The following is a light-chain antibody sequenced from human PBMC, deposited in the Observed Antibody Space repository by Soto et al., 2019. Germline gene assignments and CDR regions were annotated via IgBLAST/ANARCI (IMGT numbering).Light chain of an antibody. CDR1: QNIRSR. J-gene: IGKJ1*01. Sequence: DFQMTQSPSTLSASVGDRVTITCRASQNIRSRLAWFQQKPGKAPKLLIYDASSLQSGVPSRCSGSGSGTDFTLTISSLQPEDFGTYYCLQSFSTPRTFGQGTKV. CDR3: LQSFSTPRT. CDR2: DAS. V-gene: IGKV1-39*01.